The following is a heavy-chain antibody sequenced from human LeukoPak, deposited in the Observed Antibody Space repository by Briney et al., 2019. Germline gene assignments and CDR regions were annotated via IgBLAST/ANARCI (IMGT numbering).Heavy chain of an antibody. J-gene: IGHJ4*02. V-gene: IGHV4-34*01. Sequence: PSETLSLTCTASGGSISSYYWSWIRQPPGKGLEWIGEINHSGSTNYNPSLKSRVTISVDASKNQFSLKLSSVTAADTAVYYCARGGFYCGGDCYVDYWGQGTLVTVSS. CDR2: INHSGST. CDR3: ARGGFYCGGDCYVDY. D-gene: IGHD2-21*02. CDR1: GGSISSYY.